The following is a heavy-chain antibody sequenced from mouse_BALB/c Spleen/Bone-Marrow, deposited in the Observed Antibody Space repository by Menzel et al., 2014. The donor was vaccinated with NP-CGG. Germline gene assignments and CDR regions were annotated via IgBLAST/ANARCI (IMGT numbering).Heavy chain of an antibody. CDR3: GRGDDYDGDFDR. D-gene: IGHD2-4*01. Sequence: VTLKECGPELVKPGASVKISCKASGYSFTGYFMNWVEQSHGKSLEWIGRINPYNGDTFYNQKFKGKATLTVDKSSSTAHMELLSLTSEDSAVYYCGRGDDYDGDFDRWGQGTTLTVSS. CDR1: GYSFTGYF. CDR2: INPYNGDT. J-gene: IGHJ2*01. V-gene: IGHV1-37*01.